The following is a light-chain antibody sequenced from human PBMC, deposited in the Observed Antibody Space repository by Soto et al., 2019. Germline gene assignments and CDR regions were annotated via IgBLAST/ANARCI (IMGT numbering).Light chain of an antibody. J-gene: IGLJ1*01. CDR3: TSYRSATTTPYV. CDR2: EVA. CDR1: SSDIGAYNF. Sequence: QSVLTQPASVSGSPGQSITISCTGTSSDIGAYNFVSWYQHHPGKAPKLLIYEVAYRPSGISNRFSGSKSANTASLTISGLQAEDEADYFCTSYRSATTTPYVFGSGTKVTVL. V-gene: IGLV2-14*01.